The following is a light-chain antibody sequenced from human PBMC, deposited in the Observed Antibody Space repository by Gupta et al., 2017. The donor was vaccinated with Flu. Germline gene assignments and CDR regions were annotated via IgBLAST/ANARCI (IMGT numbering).Light chain of an antibody. Sequence: QSVTISCAGSSSDIGSYNYVSWFKQHPGKAPKLLIYEVSNRPSGVPDRFSGSKSGNTASLTVSGLQAEDEADYYCSSFADSRYIFGAGTTVTVL. V-gene: IGLV2-8*01. CDR2: EVS. J-gene: IGLJ1*01. CDR3: SSFADSRYI. CDR1: SSDIGSYNY.